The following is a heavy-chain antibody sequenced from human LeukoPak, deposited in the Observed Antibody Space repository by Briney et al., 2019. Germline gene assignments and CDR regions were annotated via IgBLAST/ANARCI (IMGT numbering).Heavy chain of an antibody. CDR1: GFTFSSYA. D-gene: IGHD4-17*01. J-gene: IGHJ3*02. CDR2: ISSNGGST. V-gene: IGHV3-64*01. CDR3: ARASTVNDAFDI. Sequence: GGSLRLSCAASGFTFSSYAMHWVRQAPGKGLEYVSAISSNGGSTYYANSVKGRFTISRDNSKNTLYLQMGSLSAEDMAVYYCARASTVNDAFDIWGQGTMVTVSS.